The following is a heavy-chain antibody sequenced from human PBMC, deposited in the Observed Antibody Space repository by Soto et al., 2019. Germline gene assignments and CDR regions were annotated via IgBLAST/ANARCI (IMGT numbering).Heavy chain of an antibody. D-gene: IGHD3-10*01. J-gene: IGHJ4*02. CDR2: INPIFGTA. V-gene: IGHV1-69*06. Sequence: GASVKVSCKASGGTFSSYAISWVRQAPGQGLEWMGGINPIFGTANYAQKFQGRVTITADKSTSTAYMELSSLRSEDTAGYYCAVLVRGKLFDSWGQGALVTVSS. CDR1: GGTFSSYA. CDR3: AVLVRGKLFDS.